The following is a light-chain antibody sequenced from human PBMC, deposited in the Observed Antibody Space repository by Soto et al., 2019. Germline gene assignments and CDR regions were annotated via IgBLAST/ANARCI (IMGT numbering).Light chain of an antibody. J-gene: IGKJ1*01. V-gene: IGKV1-5*01. CDR2: DAS. CDR1: QSISSW. Sequence: DIEMTQSPSTLSASVGDRVTITCRASQSISSWLAWYQQKPGKAPKLLIYDASNLESGVPSRFSGGGSGTEFSLTISSLQPDDFATYYCQQYNYFWAFGQGTMVDIK. CDR3: QQYNYFWA.